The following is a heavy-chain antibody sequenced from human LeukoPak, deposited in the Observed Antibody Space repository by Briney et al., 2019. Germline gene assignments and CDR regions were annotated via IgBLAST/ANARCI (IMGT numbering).Heavy chain of an antibody. CDR2: IYPGDSDT. CDR1: GYRFSNFW. CDR3: ARLSGNGYYSDY. Sequence: KRGESLKISCKGSGYRFSNFWIGWVRQMPGKGLEWMGIIYPGDSDTRYSPSFQGQVTISADKSTSTAYLQWSSLKASDTAMYYCARLSGNGYYSDYWGQGTLVTVSS. V-gene: IGHV5-51*01. D-gene: IGHD1-20*01. J-gene: IGHJ4*02.